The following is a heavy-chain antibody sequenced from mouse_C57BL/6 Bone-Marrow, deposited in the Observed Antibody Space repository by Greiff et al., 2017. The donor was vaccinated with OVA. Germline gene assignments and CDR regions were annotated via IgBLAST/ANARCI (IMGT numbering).Heavy chain of an antibody. CDR3: TRWGYGAWFAY. Sequence: EVMLVESGEGLVKPGGSLKLSCAASGFTFSSYAMSWVRQTPEKRLEWVAYISSGGDYIYYADTVKGRFTISRDNARNTLYLQMSSLKSEDTAMYYCTRWGYGAWFAYWGQGTLVTVSA. V-gene: IGHV5-9-1*02. CDR2: ISSGGDYI. CDR1: GFTFSSYA. D-gene: IGHD2-2*01. J-gene: IGHJ3*01.